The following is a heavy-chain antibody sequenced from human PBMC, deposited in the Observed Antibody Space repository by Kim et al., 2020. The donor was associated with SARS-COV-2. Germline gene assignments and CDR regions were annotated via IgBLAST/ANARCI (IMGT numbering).Heavy chain of an antibody. D-gene: IGHD3-10*01. CDR2: INHSGST. CDR3: ARGRGYGSGPFWGY. Sequence: SETLSLTCAVYGGSFSGYYWSWIRQPPGKGLEWIGEINHSGSTNYNPSLKSRVTISVDTSKNQFSLKLSSVTAADTAVYYCARGRGYGSGPFWGYWGQGTLVTVSS. CDR1: GGSFSGYY. J-gene: IGHJ4*02. V-gene: IGHV4-34*01.